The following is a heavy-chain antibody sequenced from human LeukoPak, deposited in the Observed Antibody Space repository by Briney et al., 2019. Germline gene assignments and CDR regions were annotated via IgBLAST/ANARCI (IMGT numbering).Heavy chain of an antibody. CDR1: GFTFSSYA. D-gene: IGHD1-26*01. Sequence: GGSLRLSCAASGFTFSSYAMSWVRQAPGKGLEWVSAISGSGGSTYYADSVKGRFTISRGNSKNTLYLQMNSLRAEDTAVYYCVRGGAGATALDVFDIWGQGTMVTVSS. CDR2: ISGSGGST. J-gene: IGHJ3*02. CDR3: VRGGAGATALDVFDI. V-gene: IGHV3-23*01.